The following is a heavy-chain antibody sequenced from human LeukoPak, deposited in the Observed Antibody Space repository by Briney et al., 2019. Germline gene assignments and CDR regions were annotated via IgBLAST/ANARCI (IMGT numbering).Heavy chain of an antibody. CDR3: ARDCPIGYCSSTNEYGMDV. Sequence: ASVKVSCKASGCTFTGYYMHWVRQAPGQGLEWMGWINPNSGGTNYAQKFQGWVTMTRDTSISTAYMELSRLRSDDTAVYYCARDCPIGYCSSTNEYGMDVWGQGTTATVSS. CDR1: GCTFTGYY. J-gene: IGHJ6*02. D-gene: IGHD2-2*01. CDR2: INPNSGGT. V-gene: IGHV1-2*04.